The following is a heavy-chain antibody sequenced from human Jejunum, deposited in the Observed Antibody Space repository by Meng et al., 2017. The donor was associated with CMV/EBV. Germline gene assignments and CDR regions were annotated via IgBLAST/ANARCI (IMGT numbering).Heavy chain of an antibody. CDR2: FVNNVDT. CDR3: ARGTPGRSYSDY. J-gene: IGHJ4*02. D-gene: IGHD3-10*01. Sequence: QVQLVQSGAAVKKHVASVKVSRKASRYTFTSYDINWVRQATGQGLEWLGWFVNNVDTYSAQKFQGRVTMTTDTHTSTAFMELRSLRSDDTAVYYCARGTPGRSYSDYWGQGTLVTVSS. V-gene: IGHV1-18*01. CDR1: RYTFTSYD.